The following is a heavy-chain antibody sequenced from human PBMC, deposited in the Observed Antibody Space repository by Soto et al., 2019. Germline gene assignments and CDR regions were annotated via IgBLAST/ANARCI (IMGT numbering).Heavy chain of an antibody. CDR2: IYHSGGT. Sequence: QLQLQESGSGLVKPSQTLSLTCAVSGGSISRGGYSWSWIRQPPGKCLEWIGYIYHSGGTYYNPSLKGRVTLSVDRSKNQFSLKLSSVTAADTAEYYCARGIYRGAAAVVDPWGQGTLVVVSS. J-gene: IGHJ5*02. D-gene: IGHD6-13*01. CDR1: GGSISRGGYS. CDR3: ARGIYRGAAAVVDP. V-gene: IGHV4-30-2*01.